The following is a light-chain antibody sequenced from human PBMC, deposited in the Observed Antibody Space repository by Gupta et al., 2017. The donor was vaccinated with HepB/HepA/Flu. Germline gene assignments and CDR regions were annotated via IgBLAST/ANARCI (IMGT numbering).Light chain of an antibody. V-gene: IGKV2-30*01. CDR1: QGLVYSDGNTY. CDR2: KVS. J-gene: IGKJ4*01. Sequence: DVVMTQSPLSLPVTLGQPASISCRSSQGLVYSDGNTYLNWFHQRPGQSPRRLIYKVSNRDSGVPDRFSGSESGNMYTLRISRVEAEDVGIYYCRQAKHWPLTFGGGTKVEIK. CDR3: RQAKHWPLT.